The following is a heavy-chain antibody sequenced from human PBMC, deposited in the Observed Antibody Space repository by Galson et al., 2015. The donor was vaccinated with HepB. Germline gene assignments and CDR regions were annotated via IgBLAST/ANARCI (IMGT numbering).Heavy chain of an antibody. CDR1: GYSISSGYY. CDR3: ARSPYSSSAVDY. Sequence: TLSLTCAVSGYSISSGYYWGWIRQPPGKGLEWIGSIYHSGSTHYNPSLKSRVTISVDTSKNQFSLKLSSVTAADTAVYYCARSPYSSSAVDYWGQGTLVTVSS. CDR2: IYHSGST. J-gene: IGHJ4*02. V-gene: IGHV4-38-2*01. D-gene: IGHD6-6*01.